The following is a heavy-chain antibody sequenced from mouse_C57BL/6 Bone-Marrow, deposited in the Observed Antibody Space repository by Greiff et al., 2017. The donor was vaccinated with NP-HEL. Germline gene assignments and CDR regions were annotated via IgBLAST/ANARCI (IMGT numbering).Heavy chain of an antibody. Sequence: DVMLVESGGGLVQPGGSLKLSCAASGFTFSNYGMAWVRQAPRKGPEWVAFISNLADSIYYADTVTGRFTITRENAKNTLYLVMSRLRSEDTAMDYCARHGGGSLFDYWGQGTTLTVSS. J-gene: IGHJ2*01. CDR2: ISNLADSI. CDR1: GFTFSNYG. D-gene: IGHD3-2*02. V-gene: IGHV5-15*01. CDR3: ARHGGGSLFDY.